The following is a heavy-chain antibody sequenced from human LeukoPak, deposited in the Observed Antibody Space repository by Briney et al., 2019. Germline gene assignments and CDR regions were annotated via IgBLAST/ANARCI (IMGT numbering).Heavy chain of an antibody. CDR2: IKKDGSEQ. J-gene: IGHJ6*02. Sequence: GGSLRLSCAASGFTFSNYWMTWVRQAPGKGLEWVANIKKDGSEQYYVDSVKGRFTISRDNAKNSLYLQMNSLRAEDTAVYYCARVRGSSSWPNYYGMDVWGQGTTVTVSS. V-gene: IGHV3-7*01. D-gene: IGHD6-13*01. CDR1: GFTFSNYW. CDR3: ARVRGSSSWPNYYGMDV.